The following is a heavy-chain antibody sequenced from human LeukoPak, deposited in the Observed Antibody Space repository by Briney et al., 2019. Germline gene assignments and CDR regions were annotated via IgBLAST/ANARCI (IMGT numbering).Heavy chain of an antibody. CDR3: ARDGAAATWDY. J-gene: IGHJ4*02. V-gene: IGHV1-69*04. D-gene: IGHD2-2*01. CDR2: IIPILGIA. CDR1: GGAFSSYA. Sequence: ASVKVSCKASGGAFSSYAISWVRQAPGQGLEWMGRIIPILGIANYAQKFQGRVTITADKSTSTAYMELSSLRSEDTAVYYCARDGAAATWDYWGQGTLVTVSS.